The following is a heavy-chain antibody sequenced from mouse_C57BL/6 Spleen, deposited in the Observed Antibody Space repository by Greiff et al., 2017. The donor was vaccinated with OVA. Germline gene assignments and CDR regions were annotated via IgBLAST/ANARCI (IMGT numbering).Heavy chain of an antibody. J-gene: IGHJ2*01. CDR2: IYPSDSET. CDR1: GYTFTSYW. CDR3: ARESYYSNYFDY. V-gene: IGHV1-61*01. D-gene: IGHD2-5*01. Sequence: QVQLQQPGAELVRPGSSVKLSCKASGYTFTSYWMDWVKQRPGQGLEWIGNIYPSDSETHYNQKFKDKATLTVDKSSSTAYMQLSSLTSEDSAVYYCARESYYSNYFDYWGQGTTLTVSS.